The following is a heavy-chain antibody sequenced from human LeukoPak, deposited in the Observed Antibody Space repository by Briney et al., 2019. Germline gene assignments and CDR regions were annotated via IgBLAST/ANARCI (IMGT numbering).Heavy chain of an antibody. CDR3: ARDLVCSGGSCYWRGAYCQGEFDY. CDR1: GFTFSDYY. Sequence: GGSLRLSCAASGFTFSDYYMSWIRQAPGKGLEWVSYISSSGSTIYYADSVKGRFTISRDNAKNSLYLQMNSLRAEDTAVYYCARDLVCSGGSCYWRGAYCQGEFDYWGQGTLVTVSS. J-gene: IGHJ4*02. V-gene: IGHV3-11*04. CDR2: ISSSGSTI. D-gene: IGHD2-15*01.